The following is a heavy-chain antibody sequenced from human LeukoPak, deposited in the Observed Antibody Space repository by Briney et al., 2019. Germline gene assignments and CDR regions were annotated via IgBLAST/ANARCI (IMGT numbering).Heavy chain of an antibody. D-gene: IGHD2-15*01. Sequence: PSETLSLTCTVSGGSISSYYWSWIRQPPGKGLEWIGYIYYSGSTNYNPSLKSRVTISVDTSKNQFFLKLSSVTAADTAVYYCARVYFAGFTKSYCSGGSCYSFWFDPWGQGTLVTVSS. CDR1: GGSISSYY. V-gene: IGHV4-59*01. J-gene: IGHJ5*02. CDR3: ARVYFAGFTKSYCSGGSCYSFWFDP. CDR2: IYYSGST.